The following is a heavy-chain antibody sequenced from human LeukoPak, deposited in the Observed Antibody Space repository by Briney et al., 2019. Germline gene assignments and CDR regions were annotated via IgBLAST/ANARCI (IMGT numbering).Heavy chain of an antibody. D-gene: IGHD4-17*01. J-gene: IGHJ5*02. V-gene: IGHV1-2*02. CDR1: GYTFTGYY. CDR2: INPNSGDT. Sequence: ASVKVSCKVSGYTFTGYYLHWVRQAPGQGLEWMGWINPNSGDTNYAQKFQGRVTVTRDTSINTAYMELSRLRYDDTAVYYCAREGDYESDWFDPWGQGTLVTVSS. CDR3: AREGDYESDWFDP.